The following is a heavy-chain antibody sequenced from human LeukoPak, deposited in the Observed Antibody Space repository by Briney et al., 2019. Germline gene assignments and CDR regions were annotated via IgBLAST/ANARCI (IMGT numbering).Heavy chain of an antibody. CDR2: IGTTGDT. J-gene: IGHJ4*02. CDR3: ARDAGEAVTGTIYDC. V-gene: IGHV3-13*01. D-gene: IGHD6-19*01. Sequence: PGVSLRLSCAASGSTFKKYDMHWVRQRTGKGLEWVSVIGTTGDTFYSDSVKGRFTISRENPETSLNLQMDSLRAEDTAVYYCARDAGEAVTGTIYDCWGQGTLVTVSS. CDR1: GSTFKKYD.